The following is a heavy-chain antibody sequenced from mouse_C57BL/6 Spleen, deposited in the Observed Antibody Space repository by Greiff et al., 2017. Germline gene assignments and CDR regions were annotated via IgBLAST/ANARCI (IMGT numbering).Heavy chain of an antibody. D-gene: IGHD3-2*02. CDR3: ARWEGSSGYVGY. V-gene: IGHV1-69*01. Sequence: QVQLQQPGAELVMPGASVKLSCKASGYTFTSYWMHWVKQRPGQGLEWIGEIDPSDSYTNYNQKFKGKSTLTVDKSSSTAYMQLSSLTSEDSAVYYCARWEGSSGYVGYWGQGTTLTVSS. CDR2: IDPSDSYT. CDR1: GYTFTSYW. J-gene: IGHJ2*01.